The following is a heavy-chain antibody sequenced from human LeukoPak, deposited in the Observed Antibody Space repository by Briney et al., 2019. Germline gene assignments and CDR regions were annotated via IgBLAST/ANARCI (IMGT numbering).Heavy chain of an antibody. CDR3: AITDYGDYALYAFDI. J-gene: IGHJ3*02. V-gene: IGHV4-39*01. D-gene: IGHD4-17*01. Sequence: PSETLSLTCTVSGGSISSSRYNWGWLRQPPGKGLEWIGSIYYSGSTYYNPSLKSRFTISVDTSKNQFSLKLSSVTAADTAVYYCAITDYGDYALYAFDIWGQGTMVTVSS. CDR2: IYYSGST. CDR1: GGSISSSRYN.